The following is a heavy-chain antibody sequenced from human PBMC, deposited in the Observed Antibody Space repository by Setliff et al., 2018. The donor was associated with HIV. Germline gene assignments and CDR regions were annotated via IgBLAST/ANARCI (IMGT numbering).Heavy chain of an antibody. CDR3: ARTREMVRGVITPAFDY. J-gene: IGHJ4*02. CDR1: GGTFSSYT. D-gene: IGHD3-10*01. CDR2: IIPIFGTA. V-gene: IGHV1-69*05. Sequence: SVKVSCKASGGTFSSYTINWVRQAPGQGLEWMGGIIPIFGTANYAQKFQGRVTITTDESTSTAYMELSSLRSEDTALYYCARTREMVRGVITPAFDYWGLGTLVTSPQ.